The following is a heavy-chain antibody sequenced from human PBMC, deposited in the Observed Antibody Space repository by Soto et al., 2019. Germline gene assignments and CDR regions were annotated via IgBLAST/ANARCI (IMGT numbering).Heavy chain of an antibody. V-gene: IGHV3-23*01. Sequence: GGSLRLSCAASGFIFSNHAMSWVRQVPGKGLEWVSGISAGGNLIYYADSVRGRFTMSRDDSKNMLYLQMNSLRAEDTAVYFCAKRQGIGAAAKNFDFWGQGARVTVSS. CDR3: AKRQGIGAAAKNFDF. CDR1: GFIFSNHA. CDR2: ISAGGNLI. J-gene: IGHJ4*02. D-gene: IGHD6-13*01.